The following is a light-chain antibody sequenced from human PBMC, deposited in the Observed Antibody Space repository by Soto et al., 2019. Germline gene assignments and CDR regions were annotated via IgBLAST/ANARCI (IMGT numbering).Light chain of an antibody. V-gene: IGKV3-11*01. J-gene: IGKJ5*01. CDR1: QSVITY. Sequence: ILLTQARSSACLSPGEGATLSCRASQSVITYLGWYQQKPGPAPRLLISDASTRAPGIPDRFSGSGSGTDFTLTISSLEPEDFAVYYCQQRSNLVSFGPGTRLEIK. CDR2: DAS. CDR3: QQRSNLVS.